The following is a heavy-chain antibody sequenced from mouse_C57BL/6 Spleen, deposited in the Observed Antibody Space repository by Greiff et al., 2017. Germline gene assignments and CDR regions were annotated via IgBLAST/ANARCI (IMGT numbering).Heavy chain of an antibody. Sequence: QVQLQQPGAELVMPGASVKLSCKASGYTFTSYWMHWVKQRPGQGLEWIGEIDPSDSYTNYNQKFKGKSTLTVDKSSSTAYMQLSSLTSEDSAVYYCARLYYDYDWYFDVWGTGTTVTVSS. CDR2: IDPSDSYT. CDR1: GYTFTSYW. J-gene: IGHJ1*03. V-gene: IGHV1-69*01. CDR3: ARLYYDYDWYFDV. D-gene: IGHD2-4*01.